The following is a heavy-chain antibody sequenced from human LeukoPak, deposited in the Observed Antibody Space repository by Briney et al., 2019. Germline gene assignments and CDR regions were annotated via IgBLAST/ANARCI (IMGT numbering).Heavy chain of an antibody. Sequence: GGSLRLSCAASGFTFSSYAMSWVRQAPGRGLEWVSAISGSGESTFYADSVKGRFTISRDNSKNTLYLQMNSLRAEDTAVYYCAKVQYGGNSVVGAFDIWGQGTMVAVSS. D-gene: IGHD4-23*01. J-gene: IGHJ3*02. CDR2: ISGSGEST. V-gene: IGHV3-23*01. CDR1: GFTFSSYA. CDR3: AKVQYGGNSVVGAFDI.